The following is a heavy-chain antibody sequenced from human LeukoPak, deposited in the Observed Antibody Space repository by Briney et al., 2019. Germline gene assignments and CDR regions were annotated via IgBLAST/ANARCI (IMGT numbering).Heavy chain of an antibody. CDR1: GFTFSSYW. CDR3: ASIEYYYDSSGYYYPDDY. J-gene: IGHJ4*02. V-gene: IGHV3-74*01. D-gene: IGHD3-22*01. CDR2: INSDGSST. Sequence: GGSLRLSCAASGFTFSSYWMHRVRQAPGKGLVWVSRINSDGSSTSYADSVKGRFTISRDNAKNTLYLQMNSLRAEDTAVYYCASIEYYYDSSGYYYPDDYWGQGTLVTVSS.